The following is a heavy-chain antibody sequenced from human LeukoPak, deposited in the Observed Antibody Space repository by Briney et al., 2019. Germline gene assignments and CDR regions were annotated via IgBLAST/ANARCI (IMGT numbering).Heavy chain of an antibody. V-gene: IGHV1-18*01. CDR3: ARDVTMVRGVIRYRDAFDI. CDR2: ISAYNGNT. J-gene: IGHJ3*02. Sequence: GASVKVSCKASGYTFTSYGISWVRQAPGQGLEWMGWISAYNGNTNYAQKLQGRVTMTTDTSTSTAYMELRSLRSDDTAVYYCARDVTMVRGVIRYRDAFDIWGQGTMVTVSS. CDR1: GYTFTSYG. D-gene: IGHD3-10*01.